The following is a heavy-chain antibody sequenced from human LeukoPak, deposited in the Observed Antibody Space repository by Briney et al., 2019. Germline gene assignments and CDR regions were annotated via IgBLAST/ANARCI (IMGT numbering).Heavy chain of an antibody. D-gene: IGHD3-3*01. J-gene: IGHJ4*02. Sequence: GGSLRLSCAASGFTFSSYSMNWVRQAPGKGLEWVSSISNSSSYIYYADSVKGRFTISRDNAKNSLYLQMNSLRAEDTAVYYCYYDFWSGYLRFPFDYWGQGTLVTVSS. CDR1: GFTFSSYS. V-gene: IGHV3-21*01. CDR3: YYDFWSGYLRFPFDY. CDR2: ISNSSSYI.